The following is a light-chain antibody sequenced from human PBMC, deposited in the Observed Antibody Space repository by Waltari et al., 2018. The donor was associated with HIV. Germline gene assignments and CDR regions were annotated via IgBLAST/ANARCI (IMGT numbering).Light chain of an antibody. CDR1: SSDVGSYNL. Sequence: QSALTQPASVSGSPGRSITISCTGTSSDVGSYNLVSWYQQHPGKAPKLMIYEVSKRPSGVSNRFSGSKSGNTTSLTISGLQAEDEADYYCCSYAGSSTFWVFGGGTQLTVL. CDR3: CSYAGSSTFWV. CDR2: EVS. V-gene: IGLV2-23*02. J-gene: IGLJ3*02.